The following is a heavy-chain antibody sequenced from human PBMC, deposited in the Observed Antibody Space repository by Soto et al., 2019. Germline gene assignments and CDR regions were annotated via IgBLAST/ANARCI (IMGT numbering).Heavy chain of an antibody. Sequence: QVQLVQSGAEVQKPGASVKDSCKTSGYTFNRYVINWERQATGQGLEWMGWLNPKSGYTGSAQRFQGSITMTRDTSISTAYMELSSLRSEDTAMYYCARTYGDLDYWGQGTMVTVST. V-gene: IGHV1-8*01. J-gene: IGHJ4*01. CDR1: GYTFNRYV. CDR2: LNPKSGYT. D-gene: IGHD4-17*01. CDR3: ARTYGDLDY.